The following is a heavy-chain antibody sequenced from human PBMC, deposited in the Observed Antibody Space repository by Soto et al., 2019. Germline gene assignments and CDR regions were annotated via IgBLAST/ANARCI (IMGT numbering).Heavy chain of an antibody. V-gene: IGHV3-23*01. J-gene: IGHJ4*02. CDR3: AKHGRGADGSSDN. D-gene: IGHD3-10*01. CDR1: GFNFRSYA. CDR2: ISGSGGST. Sequence: VGSLRLPCAASGFNFRSYAMSWVRQAPGKGLEWVSAISGSGGSTYYADSVKGRFTISRDNSKNTLYLQMNSLRAEDTAVYYCAKHGRGADGSSDNWGQGTLVTLYS.